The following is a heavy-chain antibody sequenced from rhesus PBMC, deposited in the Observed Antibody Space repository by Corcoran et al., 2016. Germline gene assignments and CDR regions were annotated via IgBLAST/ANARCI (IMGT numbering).Heavy chain of an antibody. CDR1: GYSISSGYD. CDR2: IGGQLGTT. CDR3: GRGNYGLDS. J-gene: IGHJ6*01. Sequence: QVQLQESGPGLVKPSATLSLPCAVSGYSISSGYDWNWIRQPPGKGLEWIGSIGGQLGTTNYNPSHKSRVTISKDTSKNQFSLILSSVTAADTAVYYCGRGNYGLDSWGQGVVVTVSS. V-gene: IGHV4-127*01.